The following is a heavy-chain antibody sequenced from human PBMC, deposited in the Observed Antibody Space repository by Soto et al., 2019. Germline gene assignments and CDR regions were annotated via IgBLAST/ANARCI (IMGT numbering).Heavy chain of an antibody. J-gene: IGHJ3*02. CDR1: GGSFSGYY. V-gene: IGHV4-34*01. Sequence: QVQLQQWGAGLLKPSETLSLTCAVYGGSFSGYYWSWIRQPPGKGLEWIGEINHSGSTNYNPSLKSRVTISVDTSKNQFALKLSSVTAADTAVYYCAGSLSVPNAFDIWGQGTMVTVSS. CDR3: AGSLSVPNAFDI. CDR2: INHSGST.